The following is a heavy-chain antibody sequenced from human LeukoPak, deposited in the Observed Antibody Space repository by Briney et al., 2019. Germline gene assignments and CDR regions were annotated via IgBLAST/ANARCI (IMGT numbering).Heavy chain of an antibody. Sequence: APVKVSCTASGYTFTSYYMHWVRQAPGQGLEWVGIINPSGGSTRYTQKFQGRVTMTRDTSTRTVYIELSSLRSEDTGVYYCARRGYCSSTSCHYLWGDRPMSDWGQGALVTVSS. J-gene: IGHJ4*02. V-gene: IGHV1-46*01. CDR1: GYTFTSYY. D-gene: IGHD2-2*01. CDR3: ARRGYCSSTSCHYLWGDRPMSD. CDR2: INPSGGST.